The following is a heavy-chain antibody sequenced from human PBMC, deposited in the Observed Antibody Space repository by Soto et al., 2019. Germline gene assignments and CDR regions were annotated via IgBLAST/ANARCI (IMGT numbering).Heavy chain of an antibody. CDR1: GYTFTSYD. D-gene: IGHD3-10*01. J-gene: IGHJ4*02. Sequence: QVQLVQSGAEVKKPGASVKVSCKASGYTFTSYDINWVRQATGQGLEWMGYMNPNSGNTDYAQKFQGRVTMTRNTPISTAYMELSSLKPEDTAVYYCARFFSIRGVRPHWGQAALVTVSS. V-gene: IGHV1-8*01. CDR3: ARFFSIRGVRPH. CDR2: MNPNSGNT.